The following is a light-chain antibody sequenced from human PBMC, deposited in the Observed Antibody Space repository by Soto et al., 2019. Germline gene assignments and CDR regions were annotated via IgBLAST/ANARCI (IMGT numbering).Light chain of an antibody. J-gene: IGKJ1*01. CDR1: QSVSDR. Sequence: DIQMTQSPSTLSASVGDTVTITCRASQSVSDRLAWYQQKPGKAPKVLIYDVSTLESGVPSRFSGSGFGTEFTLTISSLQHEDFATYYCQQSYYNPTFGQGTKVDIK. V-gene: IGKV1-5*01. CDR2: DVS. CDR3: QQSYYNPT.